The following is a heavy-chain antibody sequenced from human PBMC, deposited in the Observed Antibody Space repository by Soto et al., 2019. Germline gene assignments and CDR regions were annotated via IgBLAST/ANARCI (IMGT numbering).Heavy chain of an antibody. V-gene: IGHV4-31*03. Sequence: PSETLSLTCTVSGGSISSGGYYWSWIRQHPGKGLEWIGYIYYSGSTYYNPSLKSRATISVDTSKNQFSLKLSSVTAADTAVYYCARDNGWAFYYFDYWGQGTLVTVSS. J-gene: IGHJ4*02. CDR2: IYYSGST. CDR3: ARDNGWAFYYFDY. CDR1: GGSISSGGYY.